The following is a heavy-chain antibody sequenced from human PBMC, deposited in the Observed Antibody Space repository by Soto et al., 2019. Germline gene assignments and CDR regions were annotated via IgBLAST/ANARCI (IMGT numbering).Heavy chain of an antibody. D-gene: IGHD6-19*01. Sequence: SETLSLTCTVSGGSVSSGSYYWSWIRRPPGKGLEWVGYIYYSGSTNYNPSLKSRVTISVDTSKNQFSLKLSSVTAADTAVYYCARRLIAVADTGYYFDYWGQGTLVTVSS. J-gene: IGHJ4*02. CDR3: ARRLIAVADTGYYFDY. V-gene: IGHV4-61*01. CDR1: GGSVSSGSYY. CDR2: IYYSGST.